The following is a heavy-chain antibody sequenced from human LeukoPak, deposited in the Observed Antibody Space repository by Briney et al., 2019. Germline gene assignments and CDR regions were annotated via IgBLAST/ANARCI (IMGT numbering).Heavy chain of an antibody. V-gene: IGHV4-39*01. Sequence: PSETLSLTCTVSGGSISSSSYYWGWIRQPPGKGLEWIGSIYYSGSTYYNPSLKSRVTISVDTSKNQFSLKLSSVTAADTAVYYCARLSHYYGSGSYTPWGQGTLVTVFS. CDR3: ARLSHYYGSGSYTP. CDR1: GGSISSSSYY. D-gene: IGHD3-10*01. J-gene: IGHJ5*02. CDR2: IYYSGST.